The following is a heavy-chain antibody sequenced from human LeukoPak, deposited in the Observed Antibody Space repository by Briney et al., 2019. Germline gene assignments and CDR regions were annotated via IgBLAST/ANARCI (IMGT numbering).Heavy chain of an antibody. D-gene: IGHD1-26*01. CDR3: AKDSGRHTPQDY. CDR1: GFTFSSYA. CDR2: ISGSGGST. V-gene: IGHV3-23*01. Sequence: GGSLRLSCAASGFTFSSYAVSWVRQAPGKGLEWVSAISGSGGSTYYADSVNGRFTISRDNSKNTLYLQMNSLRAEDTAVYYCAKDSGRHTPQDYWGQGTLVTVSS. J-gene: IGHJ4*02.